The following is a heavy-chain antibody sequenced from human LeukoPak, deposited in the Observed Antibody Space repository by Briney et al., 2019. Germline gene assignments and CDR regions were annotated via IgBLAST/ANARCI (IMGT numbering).Heavy chain of an antibody. J-gene: IGHJ6*02. Sequence: PSETLSLTCAVYGGSFSGYYWSWIRQPPGKGLEWIGEINHSGSTNYNPSLQSRVTISVDTSKNQFSLKLSSVTAADTAVYYCARGGYCSSTSCYRSYYYGMDVWGQGTTVTVSS. CDR2: INHSGST. CDR3: ARGGYCSSTSCYRSYYYGMDV. V-gene: IGHV4-34*01. CDR1: GGSFSGYY. D-gene: IGHD2-2*02.